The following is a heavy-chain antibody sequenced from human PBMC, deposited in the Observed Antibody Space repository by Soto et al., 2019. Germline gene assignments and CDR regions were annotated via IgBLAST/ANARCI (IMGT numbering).Heavy chain of an antibody. Sequence: LRLSCAASGFTFSIYAMSWVRQAPGKGLEWVSTIGGSGGGASYADIVRGRFTISRDNSQNTLHLQMNSLRAEDTAVYYCAKDAPGSGWLSDYWGQGTLVTVSS. D-gene: IGHD3-22*01. J-gene: IGHJ4*02. CDR2: IGGSGGGA. CDR1: GFTFSIYA. V-gene: IGHV3-23*01. CDR3: AKDAPGSGWLSDY.